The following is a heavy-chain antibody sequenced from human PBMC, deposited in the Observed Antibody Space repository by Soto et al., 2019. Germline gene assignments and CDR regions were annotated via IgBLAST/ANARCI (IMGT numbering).Heavy chain of an antibody. CDR3: AKMGGYSYGSADDWFDP. J-gene: IGHJ5*02. CDR2: ISGSGGST. CDR1: GLTFSSYA. D-gene: IGHD5-18*01. Sequence: GGSLRLSCAASGLTFSSYAMSWVRQAPGKGLEWVSAISGSGGSTYYADSVKGRFTISRDNSKNTLYLQMNSLRAEDTAVYYCAKMGGYSYGSADDWFDPWGQGTLVTVSS. V-gene: IGHV3-23*01.